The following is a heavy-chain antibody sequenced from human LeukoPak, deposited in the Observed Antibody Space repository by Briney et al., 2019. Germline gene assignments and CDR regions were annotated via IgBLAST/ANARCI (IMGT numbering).Heavy chain of an antibody. CDR1: GFTFSSYN. CDR3: AREGIGGAPIPYYYYMDV. D-gene: IGHD2-2*02. J-gene: IGHJ6*03. Sequence: GGSLRLSCAASGFTFSSYNMNWVRQAPGKGLEWVSYISSSSSTIYYADSVKGRFTISRDNAKNSLYLQMSSPRAGDTAVYYCAREGIGGAPIPYYYYMDVWGKGTTVTVSS. CDR2: ISSSSSTI. V-gene: IGHV3-48*01.